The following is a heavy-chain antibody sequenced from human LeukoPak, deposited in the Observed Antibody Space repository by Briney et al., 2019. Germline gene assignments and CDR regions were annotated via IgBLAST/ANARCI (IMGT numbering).Heavy chain of an antibody. CDR1: GGSISSSNYY. D-gene: IGHD3-16*01. Sequence: PSETLSLTCTVSGGSISSSNYYWGWIRQPPGKGLEWIGSIYYSGSTYYNPSLKSRVTISVDTSKNQFSLKLSSVTAADTAVYYCAREYYDYVWGSYTPGQFDYWGQGTLVTVSS. CDR3: AREYYDYVWGSYTPGQFDY. CDR2: IYYSGST. V-gene: IGHV4-39*07. J-gene: IGHJ4*02.